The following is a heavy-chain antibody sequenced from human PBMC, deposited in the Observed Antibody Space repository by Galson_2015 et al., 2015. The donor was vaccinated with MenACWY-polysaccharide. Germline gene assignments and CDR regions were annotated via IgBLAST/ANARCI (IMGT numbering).Heavy chain of an antibody. CDR2: IHFTGRT. V-gene: IGHV4-30-4*08. J-gene: IGHJ4*02. CDR3: ARGFYDILTRYPKIFDY. D-gene: IGHD3-9*01. Sequence: TLSLTCTVSGASISNNDNYWSWIRRPPGKGLEWIGYIHFTGRTFFNPSLKSRLTISVDTSKNQFSLKLTSVTAADTAIYYCARGFYDILTRYPKIFDYWGQGTLVTVSS. CDR1: GASISNNDNY.